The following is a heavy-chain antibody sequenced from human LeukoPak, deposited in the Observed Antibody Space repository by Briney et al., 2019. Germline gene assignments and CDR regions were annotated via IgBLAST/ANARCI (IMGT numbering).Heavy chain of an antibody. CDR3: ARQRHPVREVSFDY. Sequence: SETLSLTCTVSSGSISSSTYYWGWIRQPPGKGLEWIGEINHSGSTNYNPSLKSRVTISVDTSKNQFSLKLSSVTAADTAVYYCARQRHPVREVSFDYWGQGTLVTVSS. V-gene: IGHV4-39*01. CDR1: SGSISSSTYY. CDR2: INHSGST. J-gene: IGHJ4*02. D-gene: IGHD5/OR15-5a*01.